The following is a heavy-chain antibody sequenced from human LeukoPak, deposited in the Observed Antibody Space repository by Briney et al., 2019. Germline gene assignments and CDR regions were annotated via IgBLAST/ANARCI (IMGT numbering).Heavy chain of an antibody. Sequence: ASVKVSCKASGYTFTGYYMHWVRQAPGQGLEWMGWINPNSGGTNYAQKFQDRVTMTRDTSISTAYMELSRLRSDGTAVYYCARIPQWLPDGDWFDPWGQGTLVTVSS. CDR2: INPNSGGT. CDR3: ARIPQWLPDGDWFDP. CDR1: GYTFTGYY. V-gene: IGHV1-2*02. D-gene: IGHD6-19*01. J-gene: IGHJ5*02.